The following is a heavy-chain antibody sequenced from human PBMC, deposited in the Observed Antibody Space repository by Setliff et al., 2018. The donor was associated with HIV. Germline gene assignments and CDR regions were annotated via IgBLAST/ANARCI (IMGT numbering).Heavy chain of an antibody. Sequence: GGSLRLSCAASGFTFSSYSMNWVRQAPGKGLEWISYITSSGDNLDYAESLKGRFTISRDNAKNSLFLQMDSLRVEDTAVYFCAREPTILIEPAAFFDHWGQGTLVTVSS. CDR1: GFTFSSYS. J-gene: IGHJ4*02. D-gene: IGHD2-2*01. V-gene: IGHV3-48*01. CDR3: AREPTILIEPAAFFDH. CDR2: ITSSGDNL.